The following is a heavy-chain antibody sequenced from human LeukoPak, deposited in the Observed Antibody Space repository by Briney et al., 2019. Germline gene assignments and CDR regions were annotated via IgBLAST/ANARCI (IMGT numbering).Heavy chain of an antibody. Sequence: GGSLRLSCAASGFTFSRYWMSWVRQAPGKGLEWVANIKQDGSEKFYVDSVKGRFTISRDNAKNSLNLQMNSLRAEDTAVYYCARGDYYDSSGYYTDAFDIWGQGTMVTVSS. CDR1: GFTFSRYW. V-gene: IGHV3-7*01. CDR2: IKQDGSEK. CDR3: ARGDYYDSSGYYTDAFDI. J-gene: IGHJ3*02. D-gene: IGHD3-22*01.